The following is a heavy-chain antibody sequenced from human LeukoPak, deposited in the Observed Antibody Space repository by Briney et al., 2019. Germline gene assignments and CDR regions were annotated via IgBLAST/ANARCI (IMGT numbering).Heavy chain of an antibody. CDR2: INQYGSEK. CDR1: GFTFSTYC. J-gene: IGHJ4*02. V-gene: IGHV3-7*01. Sequence: GGSLTLSCAVSGFTFSTYCMSWVREAPGEGLEGVANINQYGSEKYCVDSVKRRFTISRDNAKRSLYHNMNSLRSDDTAVYYCARDRVFYDSRRGYYYTEDDYWGQGTLVTVSS. D-gene: IGHD3-22*01. CDR3: ARDRVFYDSRRGYYYTEDDY.